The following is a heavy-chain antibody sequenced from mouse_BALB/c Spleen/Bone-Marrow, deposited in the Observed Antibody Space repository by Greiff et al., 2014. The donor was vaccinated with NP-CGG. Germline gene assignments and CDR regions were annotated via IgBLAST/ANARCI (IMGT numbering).Heavy chain of an antibody. CDR3: AGGRYGYDGCFFDV. V-gene: IGHV1S41*01. J-gene: IGHJ1*01. CDR1: GYTFTNYW. Sequence: DLVKPGASVKLSCKASGYTFTNYWINWIKQRPGQGLEWIGRIAPGSGSTYYNEMFKGKTTLTVDTSSSTAYIQLSSLSFENSDFYSWAGGRYGYDGCFFDVWGAGPRVPVSS. D-gene: IGHD2-2*01. CDR2: IAPGSGST.